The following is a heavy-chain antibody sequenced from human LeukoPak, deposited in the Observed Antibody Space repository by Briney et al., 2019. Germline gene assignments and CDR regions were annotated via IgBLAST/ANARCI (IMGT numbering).Heavy chain of an antibody. CDR2: ISAYNGNT. J-gene: IGHJ4*02. V-gene: IGHV1-18*01. CDR3: ARDSQVHYYDSSGYYYRS. Sequence: GASVKVSCKASGYTFTSYGISWVRQAPGQGLEWMGWISAYNGNTNYAQKLQGRVTMTTDTSTSTAYMELRSLRSDDTAVYYCARDSQVHYYDSSGYYYRSWGQGTLVTVSS. CDR1: GYTFTSYG. D-gene: IGHD3-22*01.